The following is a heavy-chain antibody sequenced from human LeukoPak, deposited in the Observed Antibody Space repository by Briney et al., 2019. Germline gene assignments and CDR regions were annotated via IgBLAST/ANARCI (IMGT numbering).Heavy chain of an antibody. D-gene: IGHD1-1*01. CDR3: AKGGTYNHFDY. Sequence: GGSLRLSCAASGFTFSDYYMSWIRQAPGKGLEWVSTISGSDGSTYYADSVKGRFTVSTDNAKNTLYLQMNSLRAEDTAVYYCAKGGTYNHFDYWGQGTLVTVSS. CDR1: GFTFSDYY. V-gene: IGHV3-23*01. J-gene: IGHJ4*02. CDR2: ISGSDGST.